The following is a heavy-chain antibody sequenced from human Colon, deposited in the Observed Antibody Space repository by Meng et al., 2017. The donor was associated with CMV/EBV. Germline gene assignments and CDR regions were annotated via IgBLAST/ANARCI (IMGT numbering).Heavy chain of an antibody. CDR3: AREGVGRWFDP. V-gene: IGHV1-18*01. D-gene: IGHD2-15*01. CDR2: ISHYRGDT. J-gene: IGHJ5*02. CDR1: GYSYRNYA. Sequence: SCKGSGYSYRNYAISWVRLAPGQGHEWVGWISHYRGDTNYAQKFQGRVTMTTDTPTSTAYMELRSLRPDETAVYYCAREGVGRWFDPWGQGTLVTVSS.